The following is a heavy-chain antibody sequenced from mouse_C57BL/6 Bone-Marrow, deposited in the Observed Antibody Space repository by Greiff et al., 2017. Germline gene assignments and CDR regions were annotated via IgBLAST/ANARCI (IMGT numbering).Heavy chain of an antibody. Sequence: EVMLVESGGGLVKPGGSLKLSCAASGFTFSSYAMSWVRQTPEKRLEWVATISDGGSYTYYPDNVKGRFTISRDNAKNNLYLQMSHLKSEDTAMYYCARDEELDYWGQGTTLTVSS. J-gene: IGHJ2*01. CDR2: ISDGGSYT. V-gene: IGHV5-4*01. CDR1: GFTFSSYA. CDR3: ARDEELDY.